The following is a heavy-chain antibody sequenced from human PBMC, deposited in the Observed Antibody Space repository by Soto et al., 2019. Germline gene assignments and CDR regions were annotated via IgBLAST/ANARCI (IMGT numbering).Heavy chain of an antibody. CDR2: ITPIFGTA. CDR1: GGTFSSYA. J-gene: IGHJ5*02. D-gene: IGHD2-2*01. V-gene: IGHV1-69*01. Sequence: QVQLVQSGAEVKKPGSSVKVSCKASGGTFSSYAISWVRQAPGQGLEWMGGITPIFGTANYAQKFQGRVTITADESTSTAYTELSGLGSEGTAVYYCGRVGGSTSEGWFDPWGQGTLVTVSS. CDR3: GRVGGSTSEGWFDP.